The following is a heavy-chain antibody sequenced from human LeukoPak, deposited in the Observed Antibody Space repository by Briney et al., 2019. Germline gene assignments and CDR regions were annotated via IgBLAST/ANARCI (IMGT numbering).Heavy chain of an antibody. CDR3: ARKNSNYDQYYFDY. V-gene: IGHV5-51*01. Sequence: GESLKISCKGSGYSFTNYWIGWVRQMPGKGLEWMGLFFPGDSDTRYSPSFQDQITISVDTSINTAYLQWSSLKASDTAMYYCARKNSNYDQYYFDYWGQGTLVTVSS. CDR1: GYSFTNYW. D-gene: IGHD4-11*01. CDR2: FFPGDSDT. J-gene: IGHJ4*02.